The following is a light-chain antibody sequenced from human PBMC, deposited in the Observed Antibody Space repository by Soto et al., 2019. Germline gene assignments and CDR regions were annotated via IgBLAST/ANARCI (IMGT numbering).Light chain of an antibody. CDR3: QEYNSGLT. J-gene: IGKJ4*01. CDR1: QSVSSY. V-gene: IGKV3-11*01. CDR2: DAS. Sequence: IVLTQSPATLSLSPGERATLSCRASQSVSSYLAWYQQKPGQAPRLLIYDASNRATGIPARFSGSGSGTDFTLTISSLQPEDFATYYCQEYNSGLTFGGGTKVDIK.